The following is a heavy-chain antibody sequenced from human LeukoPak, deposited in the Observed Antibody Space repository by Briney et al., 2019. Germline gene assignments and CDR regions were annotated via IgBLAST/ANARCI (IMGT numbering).Heavy chain of an antibody. Sequence: ASVKVSCKASGYTFTSYGISWVRQAPGQGLEWMGWISAYNGNTNYAQKLQGRVTMTTDTSTSTAYMELRSLRSDDTAVYYCARHPSGSNPFYGVGGRPWFDPWGQGTLVTVSS. V-gene: IGHV1-18*01. D-gene: IGHD4-17*01. CDR2: ISAYNGNT. CDR3: ARHPSGSNPFYGVGGRPWFDP. J-gene: IGHJ5*02. CDR1: GYTFTSYG.